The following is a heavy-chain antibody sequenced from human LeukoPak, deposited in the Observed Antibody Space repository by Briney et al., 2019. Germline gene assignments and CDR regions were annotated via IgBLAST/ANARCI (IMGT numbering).Heavy chain of an antibody. D-gene: IGHD2-21*02. Sequence: GGSLRLSCAASGFTFSSYAMHWVRQAPGKGLEWVAVISYDGSNKYYADSVKGRFTISRDNSKNTLYQQMNSLRAEDTAVYYCAREDGTVTAFDYWGQGTLVTVSS. V-gene: IGHV3-30*04. CDR3: AREDGTVTAFDY. J-gene: IGHJ4*02. CDR1: GFTFSSYA. CDR2: ISYDGSNK.